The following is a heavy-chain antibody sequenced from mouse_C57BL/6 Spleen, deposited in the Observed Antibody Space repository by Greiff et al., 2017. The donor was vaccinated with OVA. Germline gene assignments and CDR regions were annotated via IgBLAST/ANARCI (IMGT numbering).Heavy chain of an antibody. CDR2: IDPSDSYT. V-gene: IGHV1-69*01. CDR3: ARGGNSFDY. J-gene: IGHJ2*01. CDR1: GYTFTNYW. Sequence: VQLQQPGAELVMPGASVKLSCKASGYTFTNYWMHWVKQRPGQGLEWIGEIDPSDSYTNYNQKFKGKSTLTVDKSSSTAYMQLSSLTSEDSAVYYCARGGNSFDYWGQGTTLTVSS.